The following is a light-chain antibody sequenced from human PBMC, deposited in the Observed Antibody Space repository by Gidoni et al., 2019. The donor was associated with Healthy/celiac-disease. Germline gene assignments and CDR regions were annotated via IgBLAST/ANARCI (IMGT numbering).Light chain of an antibody. Sequence: EIVMTQSPATLSVSPGERATLYCRASQSVSSNLALYQQTPGQAPRLLIYGASTRATGIPARFSGSGSGTEFTLTISSLQSEDFAVYYCQQYNNWPPLTFGGGTKVEIK. CDR2: GAS. CDR3: QQYNNWPPLT. CDR1: QSVSSN. J-gene: IGKJ4*01. V-gene: IGKV3-15*01.